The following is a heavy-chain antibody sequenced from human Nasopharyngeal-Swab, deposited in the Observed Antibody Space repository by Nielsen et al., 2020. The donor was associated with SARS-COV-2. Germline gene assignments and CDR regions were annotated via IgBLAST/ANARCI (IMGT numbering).Heavy chain of an antibody. CDR1: RFTFSSYS. V-gene: IGHV3-21*01. CDR3: ARAGGAYCGGDCYYYYGMDV. D-gene: IGHD2-21*02. Sequence: GGSLRLSCAASRFTFSSYSMNWVRQAPGKGLEWVSSISSSSSYIYYADSVKGRFTISRDNAKNSLYLQMNSLRAEDTAVYYCARAGGAYCGGDCYYYYGMDVWGQGTTVTVSS. CDR2: ISSSSSYI. J-gene: IGHJ6*02.